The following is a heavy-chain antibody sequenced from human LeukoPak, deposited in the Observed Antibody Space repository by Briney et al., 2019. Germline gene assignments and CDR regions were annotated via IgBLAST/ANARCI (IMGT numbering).Heavy chain of an antibody. J-gene: IGHJ4*02. V-gene: IGHV3-53*01. CDR1: GFAVGRNY. D-gene: IGHD1-14*01. CDR3: ARRPGN. CDR2: IYSEGAI. Sequence: PGGSLRLSCVASGFAVGRNYMSWVRQAPGKGLECVSLIYSEGAIRYADSVKGRFTISRDSSKNTLFLQMNDLTVEDTARYYCARRPGNWGQGILVTVSS.